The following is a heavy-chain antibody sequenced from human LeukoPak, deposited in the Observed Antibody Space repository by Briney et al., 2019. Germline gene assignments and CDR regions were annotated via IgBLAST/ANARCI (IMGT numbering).Heavy chain of an antibody. J-gene: IGHJ4*02. Sequence: PGGSLRLSCAASGFTFSSYAMSWVRQAPGKGLEVVAAISGSGGSTYYADSCKGPFTISNDNSKNTLYLQMNNPKGVDTAVYYCASQTGTTRALDYWGQGTLVTVSS. D-gene: IGHD1-7*01. CDR3: ASQTGTTRALDY. V-gene: IGHV3-23*01. CDR2: ISGSGGST. CDR1: GFTFSSYA.